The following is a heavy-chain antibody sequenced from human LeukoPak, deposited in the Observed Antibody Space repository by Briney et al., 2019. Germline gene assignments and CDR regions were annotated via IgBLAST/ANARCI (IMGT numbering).Heavy chain of an antibody. Sequence: SETLSLTCTVSGGSISSYYWSWIRQPPGKGLEWIGYLFHSGTRRYNPSPKSRVTISADTTKNQFFLLPNSTTAADTSGYYXXXXXXXXXXXXXXXXWXQGTLATVSS. V-gene: IGHV4-59*08. CDR3: XXXXXXXXXXXXXXX. CDR1: GGSISSYY. J-gene: IGHJ4*02. CDR2: LFHSGTR.